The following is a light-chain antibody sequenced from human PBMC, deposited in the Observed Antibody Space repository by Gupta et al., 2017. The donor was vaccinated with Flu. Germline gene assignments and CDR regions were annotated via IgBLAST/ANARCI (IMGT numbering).Light chain of an antibody. J-gene: IGLJ2*01. CDR1: SGSISTNY. CDR2: EDN. Sequence: NFMLTQPHSVSESPGKTVTIPCTRSSGSISTNYVQWYQQRPGSSPTTVIYEDNQRPSGVPDRFSGSIDSSSNSASLTISGLKTEDEADYFCQSYDSFNRYVVFGGGTKLTVL. V-gene: IGLV6-57*01. CDR3: QSYDSFNRYVV.